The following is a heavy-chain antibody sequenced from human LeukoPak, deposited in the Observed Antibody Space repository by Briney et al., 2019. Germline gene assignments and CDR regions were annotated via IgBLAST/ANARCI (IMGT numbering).Heavy chain of an antibody. V-gene: IGHV3-48*01. D-gene: IGHD3-10*01. CDR1: GFTFSNYV. CDR3: ARLFRGPPAY. J-gene: IGHJ4*02. CDR2: ISGSGSGI. Sequence: GGSLRLSCAASGFTFSNYVMNWVRQAPGKGLEWVSYISGSGSGISYADSVEGRFTISRDNAKNSLYLQMNSLRAEDTAVYYCARLFRGPPAYWGQGTLVTASS.